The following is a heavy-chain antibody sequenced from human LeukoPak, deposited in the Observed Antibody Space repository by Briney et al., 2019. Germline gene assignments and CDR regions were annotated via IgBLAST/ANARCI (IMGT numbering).Heavy chain of an antibody. CDR3: ARAEDILTGYYYYGMDV. V-gene: IGHV1-18*01. D-gene: IGHD3-9*01. J-gene: IGHJ6*02. CDR2: ISAYNGNT. Sequence: ASVKVSCKASGYTFTSYGISWVRQAPGQGLEWMGWISAYNGNTNYAQKLQGRVTMTTDTSTSTAYMELRSLRSDDTAVYYCARAEDILTGYYYYGMDVWGQGTTVTVSS. CDR1: GYTFTSYG.